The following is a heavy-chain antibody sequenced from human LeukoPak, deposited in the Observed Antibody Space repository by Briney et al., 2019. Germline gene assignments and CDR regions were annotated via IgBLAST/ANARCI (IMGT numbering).Heavy chain of an antibody. CDR3: ARMVAGPNWIDP. CDR1: GFSLSTSKVC. Sequence: SGPTLVNPTQTLTLTCTFSGFSLSTSKVCINWIRQPPGKALAWLARIDWDDDKYYSTSLKTRLTISKDTSKNQVVLTMTNMDPMYTATYYCARMVAGPNWIDPWGQGTLVTVSS. CDR2: IDWDDDK. J-gene: IGHJ5*02. D-gene: IGHD6-19*01. V-gene: IGHV2-70*11.